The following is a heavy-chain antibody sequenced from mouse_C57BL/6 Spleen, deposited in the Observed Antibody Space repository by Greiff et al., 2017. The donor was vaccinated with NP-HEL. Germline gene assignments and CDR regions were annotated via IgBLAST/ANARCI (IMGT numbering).Heavy chain of an antibody. CDR1: GYSFTGYY. J-gene: IGHJ2*01. D-gene: IGHD1-1*01. Sequence: EVKLVESGPELVKPGASVKISCKASGYSFTGYYMNWVKQSPEKSLEWIGEINPSTGGTTYNQKFKAKATLTVDKSSSTAYMQLKSLTSEDSAVYYCARKDYGSLFDYWGQGTTLTVSS. V-gene: IGHV1-42*01. CDR3: ARKDYGSLFDY. CDR2: INPSTGGT.